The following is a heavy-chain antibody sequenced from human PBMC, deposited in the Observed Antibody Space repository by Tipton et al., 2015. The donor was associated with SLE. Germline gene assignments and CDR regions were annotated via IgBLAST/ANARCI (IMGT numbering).Heavy chain of an antibody. J-gene: IGHJ4*02. D-gene: IGHD3-22*01. CDR3: AGDSSGSYYDRGGYYQLANRHFDL. V-gene: IGHV4-31*03. CDR1: SGSVSSGAYY. CDR2: VFSSGTT. Sequence: TLSLTCTVSSGSVSSGAYYWSWIRQHPGKGLEWIGCVFSSGTTYYNPSLQGRLSMSLDTSKNQLSLQLSSVTSADTAVYYCAGDSSGSYYDRGGYYQLANRHFDLWGRGILVSVSS.